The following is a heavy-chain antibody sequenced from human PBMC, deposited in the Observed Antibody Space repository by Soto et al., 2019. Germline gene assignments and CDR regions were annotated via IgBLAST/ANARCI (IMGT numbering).Heavy chain of an antibody. CDR2: ISWDGGST. D-gene: IGHD6-6*01. V-gene: IGHV3-43*01. Sequence: GGSLRLSCAASGFTFDDYTMHWVRQAPGKGLEWVSLISWDGGSTYYADSVKGRFTISRDNSKNSLYLQMNSLRTEDTALYYCAKDGIAARPFDYRGQGTLVTVSS. CDR3: AKDGIAARPFDY. J-gene: IGHJ4*02. CDR1: GFTFDDYT.